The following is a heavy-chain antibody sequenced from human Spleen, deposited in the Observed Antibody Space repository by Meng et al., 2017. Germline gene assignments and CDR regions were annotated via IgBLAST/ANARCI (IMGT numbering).Heavy chain of an antibody. Sequence: GESLKISCAASGFYFNNAWMSWVRQTPGKGLEWVASINLDGSEKYYVDSVKGRFTISRDNGKNSLYLQMNSLRAEDTAVYYCAREFGVGATAFDIWGQGTMVTVSS. D-gene: IGHD1-26*01. V-gene: IGHV3-7*01. J-gene: IGHJ3*02. CDR3: AREFGVGATAFDI. CDR2: INLDGSEK. CDR1: GFYFNNAW.